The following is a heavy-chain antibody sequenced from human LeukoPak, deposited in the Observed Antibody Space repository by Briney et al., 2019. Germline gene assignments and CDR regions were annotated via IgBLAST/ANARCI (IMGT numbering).Heavy chain of an antibody. V-gene: IGHV4-59*01. Sequence: PSETLSLTCTVPGGSISSYYWSWIRQPPGKGLEWIGYIYYSGSTNYNPSLKSRVTISVDTSKNQFSLKRSSVTAADTAVYYWARVLGGYYDDSSGYYFDNCGQGTLGTVSS. CDR2: IYYSGST. D-gene: IGHD3-22*01. J-gene: IGHJ4*03. CDR1: GGSISSYY. CDR3: ARVLGGYYDDSSGYYFDN.